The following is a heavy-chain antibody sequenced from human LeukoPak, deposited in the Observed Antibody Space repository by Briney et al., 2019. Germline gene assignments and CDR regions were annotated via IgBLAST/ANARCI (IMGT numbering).Heavy chain of an antibody. J-gene: IGHJ5*02. V-gene: IGHV1-8*02. CDR1: GYTFTSYG. D-gene: IGHD3-3*01. CDR2: MNPNSGNT. CDR3: ARGLEWLTTS. Sequence: GASVKVSCRASGYTFTSYGISWVRQATGQGLEWMGWMNPNSGNTGYAQKFRGRVTMTRNTSISTAYMELSSLRSEDTAVYYCARGLEWLTTSWGQGTLVTVSS.